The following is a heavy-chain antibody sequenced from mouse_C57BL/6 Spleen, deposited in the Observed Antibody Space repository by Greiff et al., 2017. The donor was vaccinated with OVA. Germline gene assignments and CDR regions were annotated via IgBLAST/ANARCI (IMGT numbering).Heavy chain of an antibody. Sequence: VMLVESGAELVKPGASVKMSCKASGYTFTTYPIEWMKQNHGKSLEWIGNFHPYNDDTKYNEKFKGKATLTVEKSSSTVYLELSRLTSDDSAVYYCAIIYYDYPYYYAMDYWGQGTSVTVSS. D-gene: IGHD2-4*01. CDR1: GYTFTTYP. CDR3: AIIYYDYPYYYAMDY. J-gene: IGHJ4*01. CDR2: FHPYNDDT. V-gene: IGHV1-47*01.